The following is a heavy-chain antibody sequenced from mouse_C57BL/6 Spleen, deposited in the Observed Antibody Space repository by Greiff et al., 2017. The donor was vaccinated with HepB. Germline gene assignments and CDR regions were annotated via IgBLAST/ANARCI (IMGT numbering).Heavy chain of an antibody. V-gene: IGHV14-4*01. D-gene: IGHD2-1*01. CDR2: IGPENGDT. CDR3: ARGEYGNFSFDY. Sequence: EVQLQQSGAELVRPGASVKLSCTASGFNIKDDYMHWVKQRPEQGLEWIGWIGPENGDTEYASKFQGKATITADTSSNTAYMQLSSLTSEDSAVYYCARGEYGNFSFDYWGQGTTLTVAS. J-gene: IGHJ2*01. CDR1: GFNIKDDY.